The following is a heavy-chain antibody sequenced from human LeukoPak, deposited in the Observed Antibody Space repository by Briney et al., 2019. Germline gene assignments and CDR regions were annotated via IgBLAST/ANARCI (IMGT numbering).Heavy chain of an antibody. J-gene: IGHJ4*02. V-gene: IGHV1-69*05. CDR2: INPIFGTA. CDR3: ARDTIESTRGSGSSNFDY. CDR1: GGTFSSYA. D-gene: IGHD3-10*01. Sequence: SVKVSCKASGGTFSSYAISWVRQAPGQGLEWMGGINPIFGTANYAQKFQGRVTITTDESTSTAYMELSSLRSDDTAVYYCARDTIESTRGSGSSNFDYWGQRTLVTVSS.